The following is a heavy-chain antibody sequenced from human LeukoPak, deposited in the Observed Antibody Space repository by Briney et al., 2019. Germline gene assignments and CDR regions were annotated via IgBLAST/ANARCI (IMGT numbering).Heavy chain of an antibody. Sequence: PGGSLRLSCAASGFTFDDYAMHWVRQAPGKGLEWVSGISWNSGSIGYADSVKGRFTISRDNAKNSLYLQMNSLRAEDTALYYCAKPDCSGGSCYSGFVGFDYWGQGTLVTVSS. D-gene: IGHD2-15*01. CDR2: ISWNSGSI. V-gene: IGHV3-9*01. CDR1: GFTFDDYA. CDR3: AKPDCSGGSCYSGFVGFDY. J-gene: IGHJ4*02.